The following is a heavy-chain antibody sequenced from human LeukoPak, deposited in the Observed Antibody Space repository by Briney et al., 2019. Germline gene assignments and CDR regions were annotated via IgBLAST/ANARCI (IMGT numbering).Heavy chain of an antibody. V-gene: IGHV4-4*07. D-gene: IGHD4-11*01. CDR2: IYTSGST. Sequence: SETLSLTCTVSGGSISSYYWSWIRQPAGKGLEWIGRIYTSGSTNYNPSLKSRVTMSVGTSKNQFSLKLSSVTAADTAVYYCASLTTYNWFDPWGQGTLVTVSS. CDR3: ASLTTYNWFDP. CDR1: GGSISSYY. J-gene: IGHJ5*02.